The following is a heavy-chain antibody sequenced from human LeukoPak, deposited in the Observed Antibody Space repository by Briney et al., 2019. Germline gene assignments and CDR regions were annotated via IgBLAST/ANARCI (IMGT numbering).Heavy chain of an antibody. Sequence: GESLRLSCAAAGFSFDDDGGSCVRQAPGKGLEWVCGINSNGGRTGYADTMKGRFTISRENAKKSLYMHMNSLRAEDTALYYCARGSVDTYMGGGVFDTWGQGTMVTVSS. J-gene: IGHJ3*02. D-gene: IGHD1-26*01. CDR1: GFSFDDDG. V-gene: IGHV3-20*04. CDR2: INSNGGRT. CDR3: ARGSVDTYMGGGVFDT.